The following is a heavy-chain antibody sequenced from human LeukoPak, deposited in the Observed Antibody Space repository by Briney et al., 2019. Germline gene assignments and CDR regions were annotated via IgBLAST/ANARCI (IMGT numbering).Heavy chain of an antibody. Sequence: GESLKISCKGSGYSFTNYWNAWVRQMPGKGLEFMGMLYPGGDSDASYGPSFQGQVTISADKSITTAYLQWSSLKASDTATYYCATSTGGAYFHYWGQGTLVTVSS. V-gene: IGHV5-51*01. J-gene: IGHJ4*02. CDR3: ATSTGGAYFHY. D-gene: IGHD3-16*01. CDR1: GYSFTNYW. CDR2: LYPGGDSDA.